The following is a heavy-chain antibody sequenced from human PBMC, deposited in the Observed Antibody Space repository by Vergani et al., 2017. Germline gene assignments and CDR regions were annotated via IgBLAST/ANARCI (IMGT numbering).Heavy chain of an antibody. J-gene: IGHJ4*02. CDR1: GFTFSSYG. CDR3: AKDWAMWQQLAYYFDY. V-gene: IGHV3-33*06. Sequence: VQLLESGGGVVQPGRSLRLSCAASGFTFSSYGMHWVRQAPGKGLEWVAVIWYDGSNKYYADSVKGRFTISRDNSKNTLYLQMNSLRAEDTAVYYCAKDWAMWQQLAYYFDYWGQGTLVTVSS. CDR2: IWYDGSNK. D-gene: IGHD6-13*01.